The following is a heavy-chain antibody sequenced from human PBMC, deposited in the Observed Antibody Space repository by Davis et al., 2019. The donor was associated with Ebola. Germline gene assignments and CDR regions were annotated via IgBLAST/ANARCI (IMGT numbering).Heavy chain of an antibody. D-gene: IGHD3-16*01. CDR3: ARDGGQFRDFDY. CDR1: GFTFSNYY. Sequence: PWGSLTLSCAASGFTFSNYYMGWVRQAPGKGLEWVSYISSRSSYTFYADSVKGRFTVSRDNAEDSLYLQMNSLRVEDTAIYYCARDGGQFRDFDYWGQGTLVTVSS. J-gene: IGHJ4*02. CDR2: ISSRSSYT. V-gene: IGHV3-11*06.